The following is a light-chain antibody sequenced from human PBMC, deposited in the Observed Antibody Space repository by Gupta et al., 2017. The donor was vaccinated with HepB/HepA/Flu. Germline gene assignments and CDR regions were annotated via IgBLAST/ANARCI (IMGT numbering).Light chain of an antibody. V-gene: IGKV3-15*01. CDR3: QQYNNWPWT. CDR2: GAS. J-gene: IGKJ1*01. CDR1: QSGSSN. Sequence: LEMTPSPAPLSVSPGARATLSCRASQSGSSNLAWYQQQPGQAPRLLIDGASTRATGIPARFSGSGAGTEFILTISRLKSEDFAVYYCQQYNNWPWTFGQGTKVDIK.